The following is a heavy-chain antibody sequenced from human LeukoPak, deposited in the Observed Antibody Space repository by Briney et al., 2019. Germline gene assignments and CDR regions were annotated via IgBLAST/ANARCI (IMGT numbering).Heavy chain of an antibody. CDR3: ARDDIVVVPAAASAEYFQH. CDR1: GFTFSSYS. D-gene: IGHD2-2*01. CDR2: ISSSSSYI. Sequence: GGSLRLSCAASGFTFSSYSMNWVRQAPGKGLEWVSSISSSSSYIYYADSVKGRFTISGDNAKNSLYLQMNSLRAEDTAVYYCARDDIVVVPAAASAEYFQHWGQGTLVTVSS. V-gene: IGHV3-21*01. J-gene: IGHJ1*01.